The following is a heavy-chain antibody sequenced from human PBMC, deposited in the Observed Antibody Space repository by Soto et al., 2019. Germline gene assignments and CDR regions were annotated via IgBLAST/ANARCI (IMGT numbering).Heavy chain of an antibody. D-gene: IGHD2-15*01. Sequence: GGSLRLSCAASGLSVGTHWMHWVRQAPGKGLVWVSRISSDGSTTNYADSVKGRFTISRDNAKNTLYLQMNSLRAEDTAVYYCSVVVVTTNRNSLGYWGQGTLVTVSS. J-gene: IGHJ4*02. CDR3: SVVVVTTNRNSLGY. V-gene: IGHV3-74*01. CDR1: GLSVGTHW. CDR2: ISSDGSTT.